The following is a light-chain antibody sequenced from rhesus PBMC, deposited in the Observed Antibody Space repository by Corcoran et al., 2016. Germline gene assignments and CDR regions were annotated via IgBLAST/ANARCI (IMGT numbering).Light chain of an antibody. CDR3: QQCNSDPWT. J-gene: IGKJ1*01. CDR1: QGISSY. V-gene: IGKV1-25*01. CDR2: KAS. Sequence: DIQMTQSPSSLSASVGDTVTITCRASQGISSYLAWYQQKPGKAPKLLIYKASTLQSGVPSRFSGSGFGTDFTLTISSLQPEDFATYYCQQCNSDPWTFGQGTKVEIK.